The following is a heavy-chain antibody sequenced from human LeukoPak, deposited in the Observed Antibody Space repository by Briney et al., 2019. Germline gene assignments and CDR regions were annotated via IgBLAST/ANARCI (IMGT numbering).Heavy chain of an antibody. CDR2: IYYSGST. CDR1: GYSINSGYY. Sequence: SETLSLTCTVSGYSINSGYYWGWIRQPPGKGLEWIGSIYYSGSTYYNPSLKSRVTISVGTSKNQFSLKLSSVTAADTAVYYCARERMVGATFTAYYYYYMDVWGKGTTVTVSS. CDR3: ARERMVGATFTAYYYYYMDV. D-gene: IGHD1-26*01. V-gene: IGHV4-38-2*02. J-gene: IGHJ6*03.